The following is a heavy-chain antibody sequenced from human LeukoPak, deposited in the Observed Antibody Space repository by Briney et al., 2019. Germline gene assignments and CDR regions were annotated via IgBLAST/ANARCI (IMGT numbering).Heavy chain of an antibody. CDR1: GGSITNTNYY. CDR2: VYHSGIT. CDR3: ATLTTVSNGYAFDI. V-gene: IGHV4-39*01. Sequence: SETLSLTCTVSGGSITNTNYYWAWIRQPPGEGLEWIGSVYHSGITYYTPSLKSRVSISVDTSKNQFSLKLSSVTAADTAVYYCATLTTVSNGYAFDIWGQGTMVTVSS. J-gene: IGHJ3*02. D-gene: IGHD4-17*01.